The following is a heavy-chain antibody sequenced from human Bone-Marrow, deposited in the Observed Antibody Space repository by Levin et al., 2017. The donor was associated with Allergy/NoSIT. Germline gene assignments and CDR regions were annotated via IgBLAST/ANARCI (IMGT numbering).Heavy chain of an antibody. Sequence: SVKVSCKASGGTLVSNTIAWVRQAPGQGLEWMAGIIPVFGTPDYAQKFQGRVTITADKSRNAAYMELTSLRSDDTAVYYCVRGSMASSYYNLDVWGQGTTVTVSS. CDR2: IIPVFGTP. J-gene: IGHJ6*02. CDR3: VRGSMASSYYNLDV. V-gene: IGHV1-69*06. CDR1: GGTLVSNT. D-gene: IGHD2/OR15-2a*01.